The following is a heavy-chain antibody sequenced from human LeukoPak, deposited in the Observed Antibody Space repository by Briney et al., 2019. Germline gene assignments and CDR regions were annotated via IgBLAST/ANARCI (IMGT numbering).Heavy chain of an antibody. V-gene: IGHV4-34*01. CDR1: GGSFSGYY. J-gene: IGHJ4*02. D-gene: IGHD6-13*01. Sequence: SETLSLTCAAYGGSFSGYYWSWIRQPPGKGLEWIGEINHSGSTNYNPSLKSRVTISVDTSKNQFSLKLSSVTAADTAVYYCAGRPRYSSSWYLKIGYDYWGQGTLVTVSS. CDR3: AGRPRYSSSWYLKIGYDY. CDR2: INHSGST.